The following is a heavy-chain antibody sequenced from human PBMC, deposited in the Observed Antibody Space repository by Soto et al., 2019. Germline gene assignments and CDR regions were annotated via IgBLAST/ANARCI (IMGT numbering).Heavy chain of an antibody. CDR3: ARDQLVNPKYYYYGRDV. J-gene: IGHJ6*02. Sequence: QVQLVQSGAEVKKPGSSVKVSCKASGGTFSSYAISWGRQAPGQGLEWMGGIIPIFGTANYAQKFQGRVTITADEYTSTAYMKLTSLRSEDTAVYYCARDQLVNPKYYYYGRDVWGQGTTVTFSS. CDR1: GGTFSSYA. CDR2: IIPIFGTA. V-gene: IGHV1-69*01. D-gene: IGHD6-13*01.